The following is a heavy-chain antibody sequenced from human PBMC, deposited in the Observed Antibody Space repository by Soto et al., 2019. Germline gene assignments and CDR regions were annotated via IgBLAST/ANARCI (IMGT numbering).Heavy chain of an antibody. CDR1: GGSISSSNW. V-gene: IGHV4-4*02. CDR3: ARGTFLGSIAARFLDY. J-gene: IGHJ4*02. CDR2: IYHSGST. D-gene: IGHD6-6*01. Sequence: PSETLSLTCAVSGGSISSSNWWIWVRQPPGKGLEWFGEIYHSGSTNYNPSLKSRLTISVDKSENQFSLKLTSVTAADTAVYYRARGTFLGSIAARFLDYWGQGTLVTVSS.